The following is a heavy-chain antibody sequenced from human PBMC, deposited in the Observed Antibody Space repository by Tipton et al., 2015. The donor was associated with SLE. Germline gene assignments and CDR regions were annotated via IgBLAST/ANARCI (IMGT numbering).Heavy chain of an antibody. CDR2: IYHSGST. D-gene: IGHD3-22*01. CDR1: GGSVSSGSYY. CDR3: TRFRQPGSFYYDSSGYIRY. Sequence: GLVKPSETLSLTCTVSGGSVSSGSYYWSWIRQPPGKGLEWIGSIYHSGSTYYNPSLKSRVTISVDTSKNQFSLKLSSVTAADTAVYYCTRFRQPGSFYYDSSGYIRYWGQGTLVTVSS. V-gene: IGHV4-39*07. J-gene: IGHJ4*02.